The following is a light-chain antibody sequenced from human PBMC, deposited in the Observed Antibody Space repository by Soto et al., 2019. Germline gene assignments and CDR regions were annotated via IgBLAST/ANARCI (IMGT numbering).Light chain of an antibody. CDR1: TSDVGDYEH. J-gene: IGLJ3*02. V-gene: IGLV2-18*01. CDR3: GLFTSSATWV. CDR2: DVI. Sequence: QSALTQPPSVSGSPGQSVTISCTIATSDVGDYEHVSWYQLAPGTTPKLLISDVINRPSGVPDRFSGSKSGNTPSLTISGLQAEDEADYYCGLFTSSATWVFGGGTKLTV.